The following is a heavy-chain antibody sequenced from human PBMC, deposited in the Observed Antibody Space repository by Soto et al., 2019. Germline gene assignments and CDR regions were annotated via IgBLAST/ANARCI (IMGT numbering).Heavy chain of an antibody. CDR2: INHSGST. Sequence: QVQLQQWGAGLLKPSETLSLTCAVYGGSFSGYYWSWIRQPPGKGLEWIGEINHSGSTNYNPSLKSRVTISVDTSKNQFSLKLSSVTAADTAVYYCAKAPQQSSRNYYYYYGMDVWGQGTTVTVSS. J-gene: IGHJ6*02. V-gene: IGHV4-34*01. CDR3: AKAPQQSSRNYYYYYGMDV. D-gene: IGHD3-10*01. CDR1: GGSFSGYY.